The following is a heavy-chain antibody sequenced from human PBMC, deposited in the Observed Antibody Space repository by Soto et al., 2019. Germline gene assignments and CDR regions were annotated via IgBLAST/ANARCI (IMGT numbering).Heavy chain of an antibody. CDR3: ARVHSYYGSGSPLPRAGYYYYGMDV. J-gene: IGHJ6*02. CDR1: GFTFSSYW. CDR2: INSDGSST. D-gene: IGHD3-10*01. V-gene: IGHV3-74*01. Sequence: EVQLVESGGGLVQPGGSLRLSCAASGFTFSSYWMHWVRQAPGKGLVWVSRINSDGSSTSYADSVKGRFTISRDNAKNTLYLQMNSLRAEDTAVYYCARVHSYYGSGSPLPRAGYYYYGMDVWGQGTTVTVSS.